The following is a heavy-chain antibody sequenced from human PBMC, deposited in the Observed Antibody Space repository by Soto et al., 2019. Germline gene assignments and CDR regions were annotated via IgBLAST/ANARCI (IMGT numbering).Heavy chain of an antibody. CDR1: GGSVSSGSYY. Sequence: SETLSLTCTVSGGSVSSGSYYWSWLRQPPGKGLEWIGYIYYSGSTNYNPSLKSRVTISVDTSKNQFSLKLSSVTAADTAVYYCARGQRYDYVWGSYRYLDYWGQGTLVTVS. V-gene: IGHV4-61*01. J-gene: IGHJ4*02. CDR3: ARGQRYDYVWGSYRYLDY. D-gene: IGHD3-16*02. CDR2: IYYSGST.